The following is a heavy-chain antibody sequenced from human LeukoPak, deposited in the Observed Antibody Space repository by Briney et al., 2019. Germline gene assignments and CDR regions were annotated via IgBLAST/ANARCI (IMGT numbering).Heavy chain of an antibody. CDR3: ARDSIAAAVGREHNWFDP. V-gene: IGHV4-59*01. J-gene: IGHJ5*02. Sequence: SETLSLTCTVSGGSISSYYWSWIRQPPGKGLEWIGYIYYSGSTNYNPSLKSRVTISVDTSKNQFSLKLSSVTAADTAVYYCARDSIAAAVGREHNWFDPWGQGTLVTVSS. D-gene: IGHD6-13*01. CDR1: GGSISSYY. CDR2: IYYSGST.